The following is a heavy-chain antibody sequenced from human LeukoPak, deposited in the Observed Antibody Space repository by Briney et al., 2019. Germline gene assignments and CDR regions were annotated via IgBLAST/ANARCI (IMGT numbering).Heavy chain of an antibody. CDR2: IYHSGST. J-gene: IGHJ4*02. CDR3: ARDTSGSYRLDY. V-gene: IGHV4-34*01. D-gene: IGHD1-26*01. CDR1: GGSFSGYY. Sequence: SETLSLTCAVYGGSFSGYYWSWIRQPPGKGLEWIGEIYHSGSTNYNPSLKSRVTISVDKSKNQFSLKLSSVTAADTAVYYCARDTSGSYRLDYWGPGTLVTVSS.